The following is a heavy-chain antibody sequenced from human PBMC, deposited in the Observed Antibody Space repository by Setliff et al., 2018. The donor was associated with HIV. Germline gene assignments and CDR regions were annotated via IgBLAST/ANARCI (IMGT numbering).Heavy chain of an antibody. CDR3: ARGTGIAVAGTDY. D-gene: IGHD6-19*01. CDR1: GYTLTSYA. V-gene: IGHV1-3*04. CDR2: INTDNGYT. Sequence: ASVKVSCKASGYTLTSYAMHWVRQAPGQRLEWMGWINTDNGYTKYSQKFQGRVTITGDTSASTVYMELSSLRSEDTAVYYCARGTGIAVAGTDYWGQGTLVTVSS. J-gene: IGHJ4*02.